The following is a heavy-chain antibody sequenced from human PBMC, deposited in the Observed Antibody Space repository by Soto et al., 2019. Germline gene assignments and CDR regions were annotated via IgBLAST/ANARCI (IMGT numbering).Heavy chain of an antibody. J-gene: IGHJ4*02. Sequence: LRLSCAATGFTFNNYYMSWIRQAPGKGLEWVSYISSRGSTIYYADSVKGRFTISRDNAKNSLYLQMNSLRAEDTAVYYCARPYGSPQWIDYWGQGTLVTVSS. CDR3: ARPYGSPQWIDY. V-gene: IGHV3-11*01. CDR1: GFTFNNYY. CDR2: ISSRGSTI. D-gene: IGHD1-26*01.